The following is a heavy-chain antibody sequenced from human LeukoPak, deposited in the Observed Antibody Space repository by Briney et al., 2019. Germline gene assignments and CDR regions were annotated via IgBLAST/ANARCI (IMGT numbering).Heavy chain of an antibody. Sequence: GGSLRLSCAASGFTFSSYSMNWVRQAPGKGLEWVSSISSSSSYIYYADSVKGRFTISRDNAKNSLYLQMNSLRAEDTAVYYCAKADYDFWSGYYVWGQGTLVTVSS. CDR3: AKADYDFWSGYYV. CDR1: GFTFSSYS. D-gene: IGHD3-3*01. CDR2: ISSSSSYI. V-gene: IGHV3-21*01. J-gene: IGHJ4*02.